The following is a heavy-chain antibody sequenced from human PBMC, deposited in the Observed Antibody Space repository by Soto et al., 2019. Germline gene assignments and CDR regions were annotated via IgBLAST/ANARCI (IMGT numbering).Heavy chain of an antibody. CDR3: ARDRSCSSTSCYRTKPSPFDP. J-gene: IGHJ5*02. CDR1: GYTFTSYA. V-gene: IGHV7-4-1*01. Sequence: QVPLVQSGSELKKPGASVKVSCKASGYTFTSYAMNWVRQAPGQGLEWMGWINTNTGNPTYAQGFTGRFVFSLDTSVSTAYLQICSLKAEDTAVYYCARDRSCSSTSCYRTKPSPFDPWGQGTLVTVSS. CDR2: INTNTGNP. D-gene: IGHD2-2*01.